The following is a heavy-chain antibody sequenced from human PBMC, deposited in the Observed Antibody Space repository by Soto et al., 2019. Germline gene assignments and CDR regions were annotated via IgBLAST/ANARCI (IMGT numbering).Heavy chain of an antibody. Sequence: GGSLRLSCAASGFTFSSYGMHWVRQAPGKGLEWVAVIWYDGSNKYYADSVKGRFTISRDNSKNTLYLQMNSLRAEDTAVYYCAREYYDILTDYYYGMDVWGQGTTVTVSS. CDR2: IWYDGSNK. D-gene: IGHD3-9*01. V-gene: IGHV3-33*01. J-gene: IGHJ6*02. CDR1: GFTFSSYG. CDR3: AREYYDILTDYYYGMDV.